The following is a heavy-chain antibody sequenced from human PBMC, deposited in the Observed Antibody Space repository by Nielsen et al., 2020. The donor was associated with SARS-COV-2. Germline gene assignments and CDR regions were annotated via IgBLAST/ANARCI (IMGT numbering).Heavy chain of an antibody. CDR3: ARVGYGPPFDY. Sequence: ASVKVSCKSSGYTFTTNAIHWVRQAPGQWLEWMGWINTGNGNTKYSQRSQGRVTFTRDTSASTAHMELASLNSEDTAIYYCARVGYGPPFDYWGQGTLVTVSS. D-gene: IGHD2-15*01. CDR1: GYTFTTNA. J-gene: IGHJ4*02. V-gene: IGHV1-3*04. CDR2: INTGNGNT.